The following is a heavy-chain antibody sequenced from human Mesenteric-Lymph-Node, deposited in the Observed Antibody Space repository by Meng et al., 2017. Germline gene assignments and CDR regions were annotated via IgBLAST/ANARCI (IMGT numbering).Heavy chain of an antibody. D-gene: IGHD6-13*01. CDR2: ISSSSSYI. CDR1: GFTFSSYS. Sequence: GESLKISCAASGFTFSSYSMNWVRQAPGKGLEWVSSISSSSSYIYYADSVKGRFTISRDNAKNSLYLQMNTLRAEDTAVYYCASLIGSFSAAGAESDAFDIWGQGTLVTVSS. CDR3: ASLIGSFSAAGAESDAFDI. J-gene: IGHJ3*02. V-gene: IGHV3-21*01.